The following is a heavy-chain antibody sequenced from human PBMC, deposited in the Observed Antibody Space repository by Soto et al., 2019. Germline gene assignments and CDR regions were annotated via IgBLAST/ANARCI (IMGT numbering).Heavy chain of an antibody. Sequence: ASVKVSCKASGYTFTSYGISWVRQAPGQGLEWMGWISAYNGNTNYAQKLQGRVTMTTDTSTDTAYMELSSLRSEDTAVYYCATASGYDWDFDYWGQGTLVTVSS. CDR2: ISAYNGNT. J-gene: IGHJ4*02. CDR1: GYTFTSYG. CDR3: ATASGYDWDFDY. D-gene: IGHD5-12*01. V-gene: IGHV1-18*01.